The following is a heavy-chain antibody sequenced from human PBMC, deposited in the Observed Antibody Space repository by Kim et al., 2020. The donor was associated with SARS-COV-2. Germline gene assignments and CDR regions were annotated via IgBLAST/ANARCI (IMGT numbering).Heavy chain of an antibody. CDR3: AKAPFARELELGIVGY. J-gene: IGHJ4*02. CDR2: ISYDGSNK. D-gene: IGHD1-26*01. CDR1: GFTFSSYG. Sequence: GGSLRLSCAASGFTFSSYGMHWVRQAPGKGLEWVAVISYDGSNKYYADSVKGRFTISRDNSKNTLYLQMNSLRAEDTAVYYCAKAPFARELELGIVGYWGQGTLVTVSS. V-gene: IGHV3-30*18.